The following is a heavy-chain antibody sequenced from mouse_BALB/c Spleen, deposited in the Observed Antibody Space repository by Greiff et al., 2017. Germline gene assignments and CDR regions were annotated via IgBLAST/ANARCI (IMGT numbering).Heavy chain of an antibody. V-gene: IGHV5-6-5*01. CDR1: GFTFSSYA. D-gene: IGHD1-1*01. CDR2: ISSGGST. J-gene: IGHJ1*01. Sequence: EVQGVESGGGLVKPGGSLKLSCAASGFTFSSYAMSWVRQTPEKRLEWVASISSGGSTYYPDSVKGRFTISRDNARNILYLQMSSLRSEDTAMYYCASRYYYGSSYWYFDVWGAGTTVTVSS. CDR3: ASRYYYGSSYWYFDV.